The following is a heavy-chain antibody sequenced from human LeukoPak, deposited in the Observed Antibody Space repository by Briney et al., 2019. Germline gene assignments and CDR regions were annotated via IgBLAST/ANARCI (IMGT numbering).Heavy chain of an antibody. CDR3: ARAVSYGLDHYYYYMDV. J-gene: IGHJ6*03. CDR1: GGSISSGSYY. D-gene: IGHD5-18*01. CDR2: IYDSESS. V-gene: IGHV4-61*01. Sequence: SQTLSLTCTVSGGSISSGSYYWSWIRQPPGKGLEWIGDIYDSESSNYNPSLKSRVTVSVDTSKNQFSLKLSSVTAADTAVYYCARAVSYGLDHYYYYMDVWGKGTTVTVSS.